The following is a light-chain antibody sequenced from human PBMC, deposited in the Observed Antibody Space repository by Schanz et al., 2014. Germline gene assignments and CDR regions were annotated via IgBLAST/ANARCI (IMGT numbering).Light chain of an antibody. J-gene: IGLJ2*01. Sequence: SALTQPASVSGSPGQSITISCTGTSSDIGGYNYVSWYQQHPGKAPKLMIYDVSNRPSGVSNRFSGSKSGNTASLTVSGLQAEDEADYYCSSYAGSNSFVVFGGGTKLTVL. V-gene: IGLV2-14*01. CDR2: DVS. CDR1: SSDIGGYNY. CDR3: SSYAGSNSFVV.